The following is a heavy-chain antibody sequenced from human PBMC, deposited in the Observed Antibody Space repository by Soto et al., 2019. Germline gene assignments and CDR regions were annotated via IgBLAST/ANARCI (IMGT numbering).Heavy chain of an antibody. CDR1: EFSLSTSGMR. CDR3: AYSCSWYNVFDP. J-gene: IGHJ5*02. D-gene: IGHD6-13*01. V-gene: IGHV2-70*04. Sequence: SGPTLVNPTQTLTLTCTFSEFSLSTSGMRVSWIRQPPGKALEWLARSDWDDDKFYSTSLKTRLTISKDTSKNQVVLTMTTMDHVDTVTYYCAYSCSWYNVFDPWGQGTLVTVSS. CDR2: SDWDDDK.